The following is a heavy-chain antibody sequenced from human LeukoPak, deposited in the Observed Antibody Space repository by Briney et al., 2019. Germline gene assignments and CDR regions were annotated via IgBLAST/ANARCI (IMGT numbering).Heavy chain of an antibody. J-gene: IGHJ4*02. Sequence: GGSLRLSYAGSGFPFSNYWMAWVRQAPGKGLEWVANMKGDGGEINYVDSVKGRFTISRDNAKNSLDLQMNSLRVDDTAVYYCVRDRGYSTFDYWGQGTLVIVSS. CDR2: MKGDGGEI. CDR3: VRDRGYSTFDY. D-gene: IGHD4-23*01. CDR1: GFPFSNYW. V-gene: IGHV3-7*01.